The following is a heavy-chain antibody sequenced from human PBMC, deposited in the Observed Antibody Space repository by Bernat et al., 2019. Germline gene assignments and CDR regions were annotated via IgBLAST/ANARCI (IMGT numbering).Heavy chain of an antibody. V-gene: IGHV3-48*03. Sequence: EVQLVQSGGGLVQPGGSLRLSCAASGFTFSSYEMNWVRQAPGKGLECVSYISSSGSTIYYADSVRGRFTISRDNAKNSLYLQMNSLRAEDMAVYYCARVYSSSSGRASDYWGQGTLVTVSS. CDR1: GFTFSSYE. J-gene: IGHJ4*02. CDR3: ARVYSSSSGRASDY. CDR2: ISSSGSTI. D-gene: IGHD6-6*01.